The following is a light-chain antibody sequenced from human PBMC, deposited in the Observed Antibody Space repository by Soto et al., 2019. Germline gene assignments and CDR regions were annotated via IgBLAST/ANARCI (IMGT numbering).Light chain of an antibody. CDR3: LKYNNWVPT. CDR2: GAS. J-gene: IGKJ1*01. Sequence: EIVMTQSPATLSVSPGERATLSCRASQSVRSNLAWYQQKPGQAPRLLIYGASTRATGIPARFSGSGSGTEFTFTIRSLQSEDFAVYYCLKYNNWVPTLGQGTKVDIK. CDR1: QSVRSN. V-gene: IGKV3-15*01.